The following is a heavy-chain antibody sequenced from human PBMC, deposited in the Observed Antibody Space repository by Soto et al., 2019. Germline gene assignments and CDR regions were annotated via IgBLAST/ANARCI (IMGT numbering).Heavy chain of an antibody. CDR1: GGTFSIYA. D-gene: IGHD2-8*02. J-gene: IGHJ6*02. Sequence: SVNVSCTSSGGTFSIYAISWVRHAPGQGLEWMGGIIPIFGTSNYAQKFQGRVTITADKSTSTAYMELSSLRSEDTAVYYCARVLLDYYYGMDVWGQGTTVTVSS. CDR3: ARVLLDYYYGMDV. CDR2: IIPIFGTS. V-gene: IGHV1-69*06.